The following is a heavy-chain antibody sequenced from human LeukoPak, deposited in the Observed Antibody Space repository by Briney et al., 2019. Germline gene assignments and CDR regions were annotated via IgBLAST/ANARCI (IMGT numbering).Heavy chain of an antibody. D-gene: IGHD1-26*01. V-gene: IGHV4-59*08. CDR1: GGSISSYY. J-gene: IGHJ4*02. Sequence: SETLPHTCTVSGGSISSYYWSWIRQPPGKGLEWIGYIYYSGSTHYNPSLKSRVTISVDTSKNQFSLKLSSVTAADTAVYYCARHGSGSYNENPSLFEYWGQGTLVTVS. CDR3: ARHGSGSYNENPSLFEY. CDR2: IYYSGST.